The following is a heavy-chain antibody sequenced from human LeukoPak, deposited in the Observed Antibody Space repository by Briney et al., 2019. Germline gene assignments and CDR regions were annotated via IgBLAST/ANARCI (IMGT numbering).Heavy chain of an antibody. J-gene: IGHJ4*02. V-gene: IGHV3-33*06. D-gene: IGHD1-26*01. CDR3: AKVSSGSYQGLDY. CDR1: GFTLSSYG. Sequence: GSLRLSCAASGFTLSSYGMHWVRQAPGKGLEWVAVIWYDGSNKYYADSVKGRFTISRDNSKNTLYLQMNSLRAEDTAVYYCAKVSSGSYQGLDYWGQGTLVTVSS. CDR2: IWYDGSNK.